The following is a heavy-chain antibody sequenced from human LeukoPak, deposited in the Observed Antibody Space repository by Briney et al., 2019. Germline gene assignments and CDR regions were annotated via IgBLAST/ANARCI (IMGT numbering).Heavy chain of an antibody. CDR3: ARDPYDYGDLYYFDY. CDR1: GYTFTNYA. J-gene: IGHJ4*02. CDR2: ISAYNGNT. Sequence: ASVKVSCKASGYTFTNYAISWVRQAPGQGLEWMGWISAYNGNTKYTQKFQGRVTMTRDTSTSTAYMELRSLRSDDTAIYYCARDPYDYGDLYYFDYWGQGTLVTVSS. V-gene: IGHV1-18*01. D-gene: IGHD4-17*01.